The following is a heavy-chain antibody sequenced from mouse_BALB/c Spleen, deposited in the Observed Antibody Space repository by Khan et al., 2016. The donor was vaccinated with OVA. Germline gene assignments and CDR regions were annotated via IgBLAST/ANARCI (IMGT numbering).Heavy chain of an antibody. CDR2: ISTGGSYT. CDR1: GFTFSTYG. D-gene: IGHD1-1*01. Sequence: EVELVESGGDLVKPGGSLKLSCAASGFTFSTYGMSWVRQTPDKRLEWVATISTGGSYTYYPDSVKGRFTISRDNAKNTLYLPMNSLKSEDTAMFYCARLAYYYDSEGFAYWGQGTLVTVSA. CDR3: ARLAYYYDSEGFAY. V-gene: IGHV5-6*01. J-gene: IGHJ3*01.